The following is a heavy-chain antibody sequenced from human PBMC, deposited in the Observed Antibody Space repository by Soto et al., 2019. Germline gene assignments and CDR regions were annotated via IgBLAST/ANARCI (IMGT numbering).Heavy chain of an antibody. V-gene: IGHV5-10-1*01. CDR2: IDPSDSYT. J-gene: IGHJ5*02. D-gene: IGHD3-16*01. Sequence: PGQSLKISGMGFGYSSANYWISWVRQMPGKGMEWMGRIDPSDSYTNYSPSLQGHVTISSDKSITTAYLQLRSLKATDTAMYYCARQGAVHSPYNWCDPWGQGTLGSVSS. CDR3: ARQGAVHSPYNWCDP. CDR1: GYSSANYW.